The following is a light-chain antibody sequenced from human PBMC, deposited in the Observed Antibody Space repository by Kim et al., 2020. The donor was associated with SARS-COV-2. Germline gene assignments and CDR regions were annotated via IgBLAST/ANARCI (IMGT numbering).Light chain of an antibody. V-gene: IGKV1-8*01. CDR1: QDISSY. Sequence: AIRMTQSPSSLSASTGDRVTITCRASQDISSYLAWYQQKPGKAPKVLIYAASTLHTGVPSSFSGSGSGTDFTLTISYLQSEDFATYYCQHYYSYPLTFGGGTKVDIK. CDR2: AAS. J-gene: IGKJ4*01. CDR3: QHYYSYPLT.